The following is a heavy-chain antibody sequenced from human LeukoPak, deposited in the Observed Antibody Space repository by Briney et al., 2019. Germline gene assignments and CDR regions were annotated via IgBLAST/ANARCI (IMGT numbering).Heavy chain of an antibody. V-gene: IGHV3-30*02. CDR3: AKDSFYSGSGSYRNYYGMDV. Sequence: GGSLRLSCAASGSTFSSYGMHWVRHAPGNGREWVAFIRYDGSNKYYAESVKGRFTIARDNSKNTLYLQMNSLRAEDTAVYYCAKDSFYSGSGSYRNYYGMDVWGQGTTVTVSS. CDR1: GSTFSSYG. CDR2: IRYDGSNK. D-gene: IGHD3-10*01. J-gene: IGHJ6*02.